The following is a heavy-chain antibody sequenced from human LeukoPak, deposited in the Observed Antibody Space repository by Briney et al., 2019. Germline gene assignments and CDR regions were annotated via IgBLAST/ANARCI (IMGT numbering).Heavy chain of an antibody. D-gene: IGHD2-15*01. J-gene: IGHJ4*02. CDR1: GDSIGSYY. CDR3: ARRRQYCSGGSCYRFDY. V-gene: IGHV4-34*01. Sequence: SETLSLTCTVSGDSIGSYYRTWIRQPPGKGLEWIGEINHSGSTNYNPSLKSRVTISVDTSKNQFSLKLSSVTAADTAVYYCARRRQYCSGGSCYRFDYWGQGTLVTVSS. CDR2: INHSGST.